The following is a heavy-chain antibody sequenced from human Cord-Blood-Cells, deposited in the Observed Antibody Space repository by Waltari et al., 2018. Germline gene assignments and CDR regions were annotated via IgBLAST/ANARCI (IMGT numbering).Heavy chain of an antibody. J-gene: IGHJ3*02. CDR3: ASVGWGAGNAFDI. V-gene: IGHV4-34*01. Sequence: QVQLQQWGAGLLKPSATLSLTCAVYGGSFSGYYWSWIPQPPGKGLEVIGEINQSGSNNHNPSLKSRVTISVDTAKNQFSLKLSSVTAADTAVYYWASVGWGAGNAFDIWGQGTMVTVSS. CDR1: GGSFSGYY. CDR2: INQSGSN. D-gene: IGHD7-27*01.